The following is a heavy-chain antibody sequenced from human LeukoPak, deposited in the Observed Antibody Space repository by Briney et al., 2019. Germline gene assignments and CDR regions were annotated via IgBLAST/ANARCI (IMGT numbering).Heavy chain of an antibody. CDR2: IKQDGSRK. D-gene: IGHD5-24*01. Sequence: GGSLRLSCAASGFTFNNYWMSWVRQAPGTGLEWLANIKQDGSRKYHVDSVKGRFTISRDNSKNTLYLQMNSLRAEDTAVYYCAKVGEMNYYYYYYMDVWGKGTTVTVSS. V-gene: IGHV3-7*03. CDR1: GFTFNNYW. CDR3: AKVGEMNYYYYYYMDV. J-gene: IGHJ6*03.